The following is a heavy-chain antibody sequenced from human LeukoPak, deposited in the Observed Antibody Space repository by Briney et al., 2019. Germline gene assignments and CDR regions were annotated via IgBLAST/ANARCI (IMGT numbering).Heavy chain of an antibody. J-gene: IGHJ4*02. CDR1: GFSLSTSGGG. V-gene: IGHV2-70*11. D-gene: IGHD3-22*01. Sequence: SGPTLVNPTQTLTLTCTFSGFSLSTSGGGVGWIRQPPGKALEWLARIDWDDDKYYSTSLRTSLTISKDTSNNQVVLTMTHMDPVDTATYYCARDYYDSSGYYYFSDYWGQGTLVTVSS. CDR2: IDWDDDK. CDR3: ARDYYDSSGYYYFSDY.